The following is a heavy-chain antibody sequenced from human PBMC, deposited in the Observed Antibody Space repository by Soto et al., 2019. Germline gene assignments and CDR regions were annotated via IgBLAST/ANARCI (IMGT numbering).Heavy chain of an antibody. CDR1: GFTFSGSA. V-gene: IGHV3-73*02. Sequence: EVQLVESGGGLVQPGGSLKLSCAASGFTFSGSAMHWVRQASGKGLEWVGRIRSKANSYATAYAASVKGRFTISRDDSKNTAYLQMNSLKTEDTAGYYCTRLGAAPIDYWGQGTLVTVSS. J-gene: IGHJ4*02. D-gene: IGHD1-26*01. CDR3: TRLGAAPIDY. CDR2: IRSKANSYAT.